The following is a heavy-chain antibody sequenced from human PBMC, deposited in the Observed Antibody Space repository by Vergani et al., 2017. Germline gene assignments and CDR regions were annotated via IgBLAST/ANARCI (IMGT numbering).Heavy chain of an antibody. CDR1: GASIRSSNYY. Sequence: QLQESGPGLVKPSATLSLTCSVSGASIRSSNYYWSWIRQPPGKGLEWIGYIYYSGSTNYNPSLKSRVTISVDTSKNQFSLKLSSVTAADTAVYYCARGFYGGNSCFDYWGQGTLVTVSS. CDR3: ARGFYGGNSCFDY. V-gene: IGHV4-61*01. CDR2: IYYSGST. J-gene: IGHJ4*02. D-gene: IGHD4-23*01.